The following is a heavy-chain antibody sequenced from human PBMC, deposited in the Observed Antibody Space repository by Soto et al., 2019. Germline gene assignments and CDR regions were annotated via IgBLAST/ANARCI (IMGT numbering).Heavy chain of an antibody. CDR3: AKDQDSGIRGLRPHTEF. CDR1: GFTFRGSA. V-gene: IGHV3-23*01. D-gene: IGHD3-10*01. CDR2: ITYNGGST. Sequence: GGSLRLSCAVSGFTFRGSAMTWVRQAPGMGLEWVSSITYNGGSTYYADSVKGRFTISRDNSKNTLYLQMDSLRAEDTAVYYCAKDQDSGIRGLRPHTEFWGQGTLVTVSS. J-gene: IGHJ1*01.